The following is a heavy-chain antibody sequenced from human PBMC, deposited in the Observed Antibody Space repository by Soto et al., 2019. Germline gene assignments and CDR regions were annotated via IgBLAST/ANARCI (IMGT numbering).Heavy chain of an antibody. V-gene: IGHV3-23*01. J-gene: IGHJ3*02. CDR1: GFTFSSYA. D-gene: IGHD2-2*01. CDR3: ARASPAPGPPYVFAI. Sequence: GGSLRLSCAAAGFTFSSYARSWVRQAPGKGLEWVSAISGSGGSTYYADSVMGRSTISRDNARNSLYLQMNSLRAEDTAVYHCARASPAPGPPYVFAIWGKGTMVPVS. CDR2: ISGSGGST.